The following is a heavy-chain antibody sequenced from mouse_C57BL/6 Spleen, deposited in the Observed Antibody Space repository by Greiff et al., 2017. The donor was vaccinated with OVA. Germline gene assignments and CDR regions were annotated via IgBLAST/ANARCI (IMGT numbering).Heavy chain of an antibody. D-gene: IGHD2-2*01. Sequence: QVQLKESGAELVKPGASVKLSCKASGYTFTSYWMHWVKQRPGQGLEWIGMIHPNSGSTNYNEKFKSKATLTVDKSSSTAYMQLSSLTSEDSAVYYCARGVTTGAYWGQGTLVTVSA. CDR3: ARGVTTGAY. J-gene: IGHJ3*01. CDR1: GYTFTSYW. V-gene: IGHV1-64*01. CDR2: IHPNSGST.